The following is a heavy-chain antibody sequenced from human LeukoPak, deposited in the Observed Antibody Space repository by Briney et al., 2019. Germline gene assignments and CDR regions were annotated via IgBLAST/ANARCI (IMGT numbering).Heavy chain of an antibody. J-gene: IGHJ2*01. CDR2: ISYDGSNK. CDR1: GFTFSSYG. D-gene: IGHD3-16*02. Sequence: GGSLRLSCAASGFTFSSYGMHWVRQAPGKGLEWVAVISYDGSNKYYADSVKGRFTISRDNSKNTLYLQMNSLRAEDTAVYYCAKDLKDYVWGSYRQISLKNWYFDLWGRGTLVTVSS. CDR3: AKDLKDYVWGSYRQISLKNWYFDL. V-gene: IGHV3-30*18.